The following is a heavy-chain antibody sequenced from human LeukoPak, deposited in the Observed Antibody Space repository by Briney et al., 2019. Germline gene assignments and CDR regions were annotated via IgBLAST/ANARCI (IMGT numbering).Heavy chain of an antibody. Sequence: GRSLRLSCAASGFTFSSYAMHWVRQAPGKGLEWVAVISYDVSNKYYADSVKGRFTISRDNSKNTLYLQMNSLRAEDTAVYYCAKDRVYPSVRPNRLVFQHWGQGTLVTVSS. CDR2: ISYDVSNK. CDR1: GFTFSSYA. V-gene: IGHV3-30-3*01. D-gene: IGHD2-8*01. CDR3: AKDRVYPSVRPNRLVFQH. J-gene: IGHJ1*01.